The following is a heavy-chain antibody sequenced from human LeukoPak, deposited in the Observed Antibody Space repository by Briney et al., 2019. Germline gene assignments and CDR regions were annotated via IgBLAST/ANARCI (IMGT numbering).Heavy chain of an antibody. CDR1: GGSISGYY. CDR3: ARAYGSYSPCVL. Sequence: PSETLSLTCTVSGGSISGYYWSWIRQPPGKGLEWIGYMYSSGNSNYNPSLKSRVTISGDSSKSQFSLRLNSVTAADTAVYYCARAYGSYSPCVLWGQGTLVTVSS. J-gene: IGHJ4*02. CDR2: MYSSGNS. D-gene: IGHD1-26*01. V-gene: IGHV4-59*01.